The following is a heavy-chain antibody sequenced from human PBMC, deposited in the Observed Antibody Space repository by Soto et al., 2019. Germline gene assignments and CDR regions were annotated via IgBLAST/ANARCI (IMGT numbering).Heavy chain of an antibody. CDR3: ARDYLVEATSGGPRYGRSSSYYYYYYGMDV. V-gene: IGHV1-69*13. D-gene: IGHD3-16*02. Sequence: SVKVSCKASGGTFSSYAISWVRQAPGQGPEWMGGIIPIFGTANYAQKFQGRVTITADESTSTAYMELSSLRSEDTAVYYCARDYLVEATSGGPRYGRSSSYYYYYYGMDVWGQGTTVTVSS. J-gene: IGHJ6*02. CDR2: IIPIFGTA. CDR1: GGTFSSYA.